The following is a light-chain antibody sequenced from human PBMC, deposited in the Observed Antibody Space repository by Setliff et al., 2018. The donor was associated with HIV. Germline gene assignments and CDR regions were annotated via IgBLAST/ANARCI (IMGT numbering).Light chain of an antibody. CDR3: SSYTGRSTFV. CDR1: SSDVGNYNY. Sequence: QSVLAQPASVSGSPGQSITISCTGISSDVGNYNYVSWYQEHPGKAPKLMIYDVSKRPSGVSNRFSGSKSGNTASLTISGLQAEDEADYHCSSYTGRSTFVFGTGTQLTVL. CDR2: DVS. V-gene: IGLV2-14*01. J-gene: IGLJ1*01.